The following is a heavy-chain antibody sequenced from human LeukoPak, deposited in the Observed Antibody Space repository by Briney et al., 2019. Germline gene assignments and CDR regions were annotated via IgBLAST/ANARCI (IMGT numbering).Heavy chain of an antibody. CDR1: GFTLSGFS. J-gene: IGHJ4*01. Sequence: PGGSLRLSCAASGFTLSGFSMHWIPDAPGRGLEYVSAINGNGDKTFYTDSVRGRFTIFRDNSKNTLFLQMGSLRGEDTALYFCARIGMENFYDLWGQGTLVTVSS. CDR3: ARIGMENFYDL. CDR2: INGNGDKT. V-gene: IGHV3-64*02. D-gene: IGHD3-3*01.